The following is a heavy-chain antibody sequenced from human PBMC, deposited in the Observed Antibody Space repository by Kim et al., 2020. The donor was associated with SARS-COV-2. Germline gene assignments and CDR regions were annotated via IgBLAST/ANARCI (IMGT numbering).Heavy chain of an antibody. CDR3: ARWTYYYYDSSGYGGFDF. D-gene: IGHD3-22*01. CDR1: GFTFSSYA. Sequence: GGSLRLSCAASGFTFSSYAMHWVRQAPGKGLEWVAVISYDGSNKYYADSVKGRFTISRDNSKNTLYLQMISLRAEDTAVYYCARWTYYYYDSSGYGGFDFWGQGTLVTVSS. V-gene: IGHV3-30-3*01. J-gene: IGHJ4*02. CDR2: ISYDGSNK.